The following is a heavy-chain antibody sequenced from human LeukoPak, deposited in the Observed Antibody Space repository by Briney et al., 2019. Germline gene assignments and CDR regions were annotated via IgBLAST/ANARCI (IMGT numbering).Heavy chain of an antibody. CDR1: GFTFSSYT. V-gene: IGHV3-21*01. D-gene: IGHD1-1*01. J-gene: IGHJ5*02. Sequence: GGSLRLSCAASGFTFSSYTMNWVRQAPGKGLEWVSSISSSGNAINYADSVKGRFTISRDNANNSLSLRMSSLRAEDTAVYYCARHDVAWNDVYWFDPWGQGTLVTVSS. CDR3: ARHDVAWNDVYWFDP. CDR2: ISSSGNAI.